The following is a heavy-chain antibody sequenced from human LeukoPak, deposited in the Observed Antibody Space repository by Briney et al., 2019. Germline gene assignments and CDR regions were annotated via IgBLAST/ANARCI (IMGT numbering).Heavy chain of an antibody. Sequence: SETLSLTCTVSGFSISSYYWSWIRQPPGKGLEWIGYIYYSGSTNYTPSIKSRVTISVDTSKSQFSLRLSSVTAADTAMYYCAKVVGADFDYWGQGALVTVSS. D-gene: IGHD1-26*01. V-gene: IGHV4-59*12. CDR2: IYYSGST. CDR3: AKVVGADFDY. J-gene: IGHJ4*02. CDR1: GFSISSYY.